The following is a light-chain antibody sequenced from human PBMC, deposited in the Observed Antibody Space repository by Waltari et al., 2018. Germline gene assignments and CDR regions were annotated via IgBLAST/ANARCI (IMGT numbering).Light chain of an antibody. CDR2: DAF. J-gene: IGKJ1*01. Sequence: ETVLTQSPATLSLSPGDRATFLCRASQNIDSYLAWYQQKPGQALRFLIFDAFTRPTGIPARFSGSRSGTDFNLTISSLESEDFAIYYCQQRRNWPWTFGQGTRVEIK. CDR1: QNIDSY. V-gene: IGKV3-11*01. CDR3: QQRRNWPWT.